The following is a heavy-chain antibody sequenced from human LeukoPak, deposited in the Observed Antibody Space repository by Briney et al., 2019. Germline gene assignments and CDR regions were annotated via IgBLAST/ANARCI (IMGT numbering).Heavy chain of an antibody. Sequence: GGSLRLSCAASGFTFSSYWISWVRQAPGKGLEWVANIKQDGSEKYYVDSVKGRFTISRDNAKNSLYLQMNSLRAEDTAVYYCARGKNWFDPWGQGTLVTVSS. CDR2: IKQDGSEK. V-gene: IGHV3-7*01. J-gene: IGHJ5*02. CDR3: ARGKNWFDP. CDR1: GFTFSSYW.